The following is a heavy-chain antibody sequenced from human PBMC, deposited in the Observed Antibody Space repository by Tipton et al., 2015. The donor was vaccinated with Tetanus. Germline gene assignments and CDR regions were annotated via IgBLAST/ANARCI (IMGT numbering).Heavy chain of an antibody. CDR2: ISPYNGKT. V-gene: IGHV1-18*01. J-gene: IGHJ4*02. D-gene: IGHD3-16*01. Sequence: QVQLVQSGAEVKKPGASVKVSCKTSGYSFTRYGISWVRQAPGQGLEWMGWISPYNGKTNYAQKLQGRVTMTTDTSTTTAYMELSSLRSDDTAVYYCAVRNKYGYGSTDHWGQGTLVTVSS. CDR3: AVRNKYGYGSTDH. CDR1: GYSFTRYG.